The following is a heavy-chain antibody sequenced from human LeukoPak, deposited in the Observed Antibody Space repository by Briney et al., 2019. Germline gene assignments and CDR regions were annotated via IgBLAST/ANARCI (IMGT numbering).Heavy chain of an antibody. CDR2: ISSSGSTI. V-gene: IGHV3-48*03. D-gene: IGHD6-6*01. CDR3: AREKDSSSLGNSFDY. J-gene: IGHJ4*02. Sequence: GGSLRLSCTASGFTFSSYEMNWVRQAPGKGLEWVSYISSSGSTIYYADSVKGRFTISRDNARNSLYLQMNSLRAEDTALYYCAREKDSSSLGNSFDYWGQGTLVTVSS. CDR1: GFTFSSYE.